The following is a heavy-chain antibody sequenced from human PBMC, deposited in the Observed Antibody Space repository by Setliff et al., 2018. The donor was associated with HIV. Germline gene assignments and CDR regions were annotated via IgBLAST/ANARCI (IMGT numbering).Heavy chain of an antibody. CDR3: ASLDGSESPYIYYYYMDV. CDR2: INYRGNT. J-gene: IGHJ6*03. V-gene: IGHV4-39*01. CDR1: GGSISTSRYY. Sequence: SETLSLTCTVSGGSISTSRYYWGWIRQPPGKGLEWIGSINYRGNTYYNPSLKSRAAISVDTSKNQISLKLSSVSAADTAVYYCASLDGSESPYIYYYYMDVWGKGTAVTVSS. D-gene: IGHD3-10*01.